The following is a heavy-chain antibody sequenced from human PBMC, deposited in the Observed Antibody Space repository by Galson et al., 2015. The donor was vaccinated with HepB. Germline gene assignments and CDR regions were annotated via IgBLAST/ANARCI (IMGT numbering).Heavy chain of an antibody. Sequence: SLGLSCAASGFTFRAYSMNWVRQAPGEGLEWVSSISTTASYIYYAASVKGRFTIFRANVKNSLYLQMDSLRAEDTAVYYCASLGYCSGGSCYGGADFWGQGTLVTVSS. V-gene: IGHV3-21*01. CDR2: ISTTASYI. J-gene: IGHJ4*02. CDR3: ASLGYCSGGSCYGGADF. D-gene: IGHD2-15*01. CDR1: GFTFRAYS.